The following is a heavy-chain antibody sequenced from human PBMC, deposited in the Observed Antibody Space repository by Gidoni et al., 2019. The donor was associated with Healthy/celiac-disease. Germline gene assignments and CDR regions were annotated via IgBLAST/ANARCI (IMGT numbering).Heavy chain of an antibody. V-gene: IGHV3-66*02. CDR2: IYSGGST. Sequence: EVQLVESGGGLVQPGGSLRLSCAASGFTVSSNYMSWVRQAPGKGLEWVSVIYSGGSTYYADSVKGRFTISRDNSKNTLYLQMNSLRAEDTAVYYCAREGNWNYGYYYYGMDVWGQGTTVTVSS. J-gene: IGHJ6*02. CDR1: GFTVSSNY. D-gene: IGHD1-7*01. CDR3: AREGNWNYGYYYYGMDV.